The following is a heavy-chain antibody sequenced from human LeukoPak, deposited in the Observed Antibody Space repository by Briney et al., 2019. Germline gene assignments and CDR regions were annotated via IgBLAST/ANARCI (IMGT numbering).Heavy chain of an antibody. D-gene: IGHD6-19*01. Sequence: PSETLSLTCTVSGGSLSSSSYWWGWIRLPPGRGLEWIGNIYYTVSTYYNPSLESRTAMSVDTSKNQFSLNLNSVTAADTALYLCARLSFSSGWYGDTFDVWGQGTMVSVSS. J-gene: IGHJ3*01. CDR3: ARLSFSSGWYGDTFDV. CDR2: IYYTVST. CDR1: GGSLSSSSYW. V-gene: IGHV4-39*01.